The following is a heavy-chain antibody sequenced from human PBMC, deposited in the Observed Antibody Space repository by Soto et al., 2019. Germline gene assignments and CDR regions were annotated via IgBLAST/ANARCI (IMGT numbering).Heavy chain of an antibody. CDR2: ISYDGSNK. J-gene: IGHJ4*02. D-gene: IGHD3-22*01. CDR1: GFTFSSYG. CDR3: AKMHDSSGYYNY. V-gene: IGHV3-30*18. Sequence: HPGGSLRLSCAASGFTFSSYGMHWVRQAPGKGLEWVAVISYDGSNKYFADSVKGRFTISRDNSKNTLYLQMNSLRAEDTAVYYCAKMHDSSGYYNYWGQGTLVTVSS.